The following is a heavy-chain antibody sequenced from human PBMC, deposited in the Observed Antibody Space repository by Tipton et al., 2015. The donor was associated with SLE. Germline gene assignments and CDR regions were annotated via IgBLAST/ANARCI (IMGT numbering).Heavy chain of an antibody. V-gene: IGHV3-48*03. Sequence: GSLRLSCAASGFTFSSYEMNWVRQAPGKGLEWVSYISSSGSTIYHADSVKGRFTISRDNAKNSLYLQMNSLRAEDTAVYYCAREDYGGSFDYWGQGTLVTVSS. CDR1: GFTFSSYE. J-gene: IGHJ4*02. D-gene: IGHD4-23*01. CDR2: ISSSGSTI. CDR3: AREDYGGSFDY.